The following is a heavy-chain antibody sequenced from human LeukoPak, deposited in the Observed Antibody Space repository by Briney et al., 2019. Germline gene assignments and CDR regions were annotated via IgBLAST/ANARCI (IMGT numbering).Heavy chain of an antibody. J-gene: IGHJ4*02. CDR1: GFTFSSYW. CDR2: IKQDGSEK. CDR3: ARAGALWFGELYHY. Sequence: GGSLILSCAASGFTFSSYWMSWVRQAPGKGLEWVANIKQDGSEKYYVDPVKGRFTISRDNAKNSLYLQMNSLRAEDTAVYYCARAGALWFGELYHYWGQGTLVTVSS. D-gene: IGHD3-10*01. V-gene: IGHV3-7*01.